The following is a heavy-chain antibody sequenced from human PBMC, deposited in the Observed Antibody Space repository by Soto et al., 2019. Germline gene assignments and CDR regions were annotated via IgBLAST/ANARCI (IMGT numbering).Heavy chain of an antibody. D-gene: IGHD3-3*01. CDR2: FDPEDGET. J-gene: IGHJ4*02. Sequence: ASVKVSCKVSGYTLTELSMHWVRQAPGKGLEWMGGFDPEDGETIYAQKFQGRVTMTEDTSTDTAYMELSSLRSEDTAVYYCAHAPFWSGYFDYWGQGTLVTVSS. CDR1: GYTLTELS. CDR3: AHAPFWSGYFDY. V-gene: IGHV1-24*01.